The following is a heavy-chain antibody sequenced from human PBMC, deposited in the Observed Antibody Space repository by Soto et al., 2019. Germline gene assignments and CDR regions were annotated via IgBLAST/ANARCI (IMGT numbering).Heavy chain of an antibody. D-gene: IGHD3-10*01. J-gene: IGHJ6*02. Sequence: GASVKVSCKASGYTFTSYDINWVRQATGQGLEWMGWMNPNSGNTGYAQKFQGRVTMTRNTSISTAYMEPSSLRSEDTAVYYCAKSGDYYYGMDVWGQGTTVTVSS. CDR1: GYTFTSYD. V-gene: IGHV1-8*01. CDR3: AKSGDYYYGMDV. CDR2: MNPNSGNT.